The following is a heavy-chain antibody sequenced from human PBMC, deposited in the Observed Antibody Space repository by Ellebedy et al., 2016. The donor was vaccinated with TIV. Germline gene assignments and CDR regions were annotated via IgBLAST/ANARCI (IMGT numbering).Heavy chain of an antibody. V-gene: IGHV1-69*13. J-gene: IGHJ6*02. CDR3: ARVGTRDYGDPHDYYYYGMDV. CDR2: IIPIFGTA. CDR1: GGTFSSYA. D-gene: IGHD4-17*01. Sequence: SVKVSCXASGGTFSSYAISWVRQAPGQGLEWMGGIIPIFGTANYAQKFQGRVTITADESTSTAYMELSSLRSEDTAVYYCARVGTRDYGDPHDYYYYGMDVWGQGTTVTVSS.